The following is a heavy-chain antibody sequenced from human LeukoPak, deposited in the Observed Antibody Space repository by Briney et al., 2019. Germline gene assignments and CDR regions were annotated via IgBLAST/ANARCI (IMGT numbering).Heavy chain of an antibody. CDR3: ARNLYSIGWYYYDY. J-gene: IGHJ4*02. V-gene: IGHV4-38-2*02. D-gene: IGHD6-19*01. Sequence: PSETLSLTCTVSGYSISSGYYWGWIRQPPGKGLEWIGTIYHSGNTYYNPSLKSRVTISVDTSKNQFFLKLSSVTAADTAVYYCARNLYSIGWYYYDYWGQGTLVTVSS. CDR2: IYHSGNT. CDR1: GYSISSGYY.